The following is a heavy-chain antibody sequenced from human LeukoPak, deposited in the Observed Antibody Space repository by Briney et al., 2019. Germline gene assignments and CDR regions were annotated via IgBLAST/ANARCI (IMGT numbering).Heavy chain of an antibody. D-gene: IGHD2-2*01. CDR2: INSDGSST. CDR1: GFTFDDYA. V-gene: IGHV3-74*01. J-gene: IGHJ4*02. Sequence: PGGSLRLSCAASGFTFDDYAMHWVRQAPGKGLEWVSGINSDGSSTSYADSVRGRFTISRDNAKNTLYLQMNSLRAEDTAVYCCARELGGSMPIDYWGQGTLVTVSS. CDR3: ARELGGSMPIDY.